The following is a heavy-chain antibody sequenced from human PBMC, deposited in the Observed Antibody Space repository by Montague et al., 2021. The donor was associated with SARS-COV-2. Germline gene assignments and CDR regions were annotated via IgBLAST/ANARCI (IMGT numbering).Heavy chain of an antibody. V-gene: IGHV3-23*01. CDR1: GLTFSNYA. J-gene: IGHJ3*02. CDR3: ANPKGALGI. Sequence: SLRLSCAASGLTFSNYAMSWVRQAPGKGPECVSGISGSGGTTYYADSVKGRFTISRDNSKNTLYLQMNSLRAEDTAVYYCANPKGALGIWGQGTMVTVSS. CDR2: ISGSGGTT.